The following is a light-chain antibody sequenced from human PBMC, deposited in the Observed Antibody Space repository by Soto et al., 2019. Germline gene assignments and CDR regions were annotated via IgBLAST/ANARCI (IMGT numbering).Light chain of an antibody. CDR2: GAS. Sequence: EIVMTQSPATLSMSPGERATLSCRAPQNVNSNLAWYQHRPGQAPRLLIYGASIRPTGIPARFSGSGSGTEFTLTIDSLQSEDFAVYYCQQYNDWPPMYTFGQGTKLEIK. CDR3: QQYNDWPPMYT. CDR1: QNVNSN. V-gene: IGKV3-15*01. J-gene: IGKJ2*01.